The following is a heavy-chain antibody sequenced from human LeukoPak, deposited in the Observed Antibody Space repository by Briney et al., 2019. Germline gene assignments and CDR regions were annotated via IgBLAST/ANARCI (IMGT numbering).Heavy chain of an antibody. CDR1: GFTFSSYA. CDR2: ISYDGSNK. Sequence: GGSLRLSCAASGFTFSSYAMHWVRQAPGKGLEWVAVISYDGSNKYYADSVKGRFTISRDNSKNTLYLQMNSLRAEDTAVYYCAREAEGYYDSSGLLFWGQGTLVTVSS. D-gene: IGHD3-22*01. CDR3: AREAEGYYDSSGLLF. V-gene: IGHV3-30-3*01. J-gene: IGHJ4*02.